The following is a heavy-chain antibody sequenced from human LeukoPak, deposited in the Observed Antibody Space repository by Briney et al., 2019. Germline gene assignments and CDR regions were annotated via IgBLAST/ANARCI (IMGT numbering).Heavy chain of an antibody. Sequence: PGGSLRLSCAASGFTFSSYGMHWVRQAPGKGLEWVAFIRYDGSNKYYADSVKGRFTISRDNSKNTLYLQMNSLRAEDTAVYYCAKDSIGDGLWFGELLYGFDYWGQGTLVTVSS. J-gene: IGHJ4*02. CDR3: AKDSIGDGLWFGELLYGFDY. CDR2: IRYDGSNK. D-gene: IGHD3-10*01. CDR1: GFTFSSYG. V-gene: IGHV3-30*02.